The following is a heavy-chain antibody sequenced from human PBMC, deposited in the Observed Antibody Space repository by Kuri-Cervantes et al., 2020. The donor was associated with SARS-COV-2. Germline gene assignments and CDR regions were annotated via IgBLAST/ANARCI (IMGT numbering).Heavy chain of an antibody. Sequence: ASVKVSCKASGYTFSAYFLHWVRQAPGQGLEWLGWITPNTGATHYAQSFQGRVTMTRDTSISTAYMELSRLRSDDTAVYYCARVPGIYSYGPPHFDYWGQGTLVTVSS. D-gene: IGHD5-18*01. CDR3: ARVPGIYSYGPPHFDY. CDR2: ITPNTGAT. CDR1: GYTFSAYF. J-gene: IGHJ4*02. V-gene: IGHV1-2*02.